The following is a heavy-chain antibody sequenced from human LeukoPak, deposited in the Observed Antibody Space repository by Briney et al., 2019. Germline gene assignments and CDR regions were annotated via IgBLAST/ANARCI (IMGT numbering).Heavy chain of an antibody. D-gene: IGHD6-19*01. CDR1: GYTFTSYY. J-gene: IGHJ6*03. V-gene: IGHV1-2*02. CDR2: INPNSGGT. CDR3: ARDRGSGWFYYMDV. Sequence: ASVKVSCKASGYTFTSYYMHWVRQAPGQGLEWMGWINPNSGGTNYAQKFQGRVTMTRDTSISTAYMELSRLRSDDTAVYYCARDRGSGWFYYMDVWGKGTTVTVSS.